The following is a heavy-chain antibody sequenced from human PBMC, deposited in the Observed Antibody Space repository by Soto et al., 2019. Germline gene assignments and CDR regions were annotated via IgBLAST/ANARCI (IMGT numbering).Heavy chain of an antibody. Sequence: EVQLVESGGGPVKPGGSLRLSCVASGFTFRSYTMNWVRQAPGKGLEWVSGIRGFSPYAFYADSVKGRFTISRDNAQNSLFLQIYSLRAEDTAVNYCARDRGYDADDYYHNAMDVW. CDR3: ARDRGYDADDYYHNAMDV. J-gene: IGHJ6*01. D-gene: IGHD2-15*01. CDR2: IRGFSPYA. V-gene: IGHV3-21*01. CDR1: GFTFRSYT.